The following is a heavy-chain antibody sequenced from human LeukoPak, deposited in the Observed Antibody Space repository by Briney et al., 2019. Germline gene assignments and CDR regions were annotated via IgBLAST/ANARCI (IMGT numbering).Heavy chain of an antibody. CDR1: GGSFSGYY. CDR3: ANQRIAAAGTGNEDDYYYGMDV. D-gene: IGHD6-13*01. V-gene: IGHV4-34*01. Sequence: PSETLSLTCAVYGGSFSGYYWSWIRQPPGQGLEWIGEINHSGSTNYNPSLKSRVTISVDTSKNQFSLKLSSVTAADTAVYYCANQRIAAAGTGNEDDYYYGMDVWGQGATVTVSS. CDR2: INHSGST. J-gene: IGHJ6*02.